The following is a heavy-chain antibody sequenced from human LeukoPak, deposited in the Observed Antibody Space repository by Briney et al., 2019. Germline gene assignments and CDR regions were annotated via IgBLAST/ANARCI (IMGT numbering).Heavy chain of an antibody. V-gene: IGHV3-48*02. Sequence: GGSLRLSCAASGFTFSTYNMNWVRQAPGKGLEWVSYISSSSSIIYYADSVKGRFTISRDNAKNSLYLQMNSLRDEDTAVYYCARDHYSRNDHWGQGTLVTVSS. CDR1: GFTFSTYN. J-gene: IGHJ4*02. CDR3: ARDHYSRNDH. D-gene: IGHD6-13*01. CDR2: ISSSSSII.